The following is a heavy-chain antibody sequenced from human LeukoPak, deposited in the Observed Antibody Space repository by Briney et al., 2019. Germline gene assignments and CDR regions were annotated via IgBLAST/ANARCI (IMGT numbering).Heavy chain of an antibody. CDR2: ISYDGSNK. CDR1: GFTFSSYG. J-gene: IGHJ4*02. V-gene: IGHV3-30*18. D-gene: IGHD3-3*01. Sequence: PGGSLGLSCAASGFTFSSYGMHWVRQAPGKGLEWVAVISYDGSNKYYADSVKGRFTISRDNSKNTLYLQMNSLRAEDTAVYYCAKEGSDYDFWSGYFDYWGQGTLVTVSS. CDR3: AKEGSDYDFWSGYFDY.